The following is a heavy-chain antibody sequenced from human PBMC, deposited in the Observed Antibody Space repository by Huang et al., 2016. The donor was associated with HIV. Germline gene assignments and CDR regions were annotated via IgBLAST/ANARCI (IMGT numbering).Heavy chain of an antibody. CDR3: AKGGSAAAVLDF. D-gene: IGHD6-13*01. CDR1: GFTFSSYG. CDR2: ISDYAKTK. V-gene: IGHV3-30*18. Sequence: QVQLVESGGGVVQPGRSLRISCAASGFTFSSYGMHWVRQAPGKGLEWVAVISDYAKTKYYADSVKGRFSISRDNSKTTVYLQLNSLRVEDTAVYYCAKGGSAAAVLDFWGQGTLVTVSS. J-gene: IGHJ4*02.